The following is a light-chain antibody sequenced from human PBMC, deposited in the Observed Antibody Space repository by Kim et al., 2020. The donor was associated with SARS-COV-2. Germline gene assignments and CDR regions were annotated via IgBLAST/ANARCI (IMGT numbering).Light chain of an antibody. V-gene: IGKV1-33*01. CDR1: QDISNY. Sequence: SVGDRVTITCQASQDISNYLNWYQQKPGKAPKLLIYDASNLETGVPSRFSGSGSGTDFTFTISSLEPEDIATYYCQQYDNLPSFTFGPGTKVDIK. J-gene: IGKJ3*01. CDR3: QQYDNLPSFT. CDR2: DAS.